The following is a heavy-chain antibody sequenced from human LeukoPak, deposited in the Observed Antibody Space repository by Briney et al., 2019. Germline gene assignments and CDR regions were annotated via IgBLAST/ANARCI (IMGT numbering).Heavy chain of an antibody. Sequence: GGSLRLSCAASGFTFSSHTMNWVRQAPGKGLEWVSSISSSSSYIYYADSVKGRFTISRDNAKNSLYLQMNSLRAEDTAVYYCARDFDPGYYYDSSGYNDYWGQGTLVTVSS. J-gene: IGHJ4*02. V-gene: IGHV3-21*04. CDR1: GFTFSSHT. CDR2: ISSSSSYI. CDR3: ARDFDPGYYYDSSGYNDY. D-gene: IGHD3-22*01.